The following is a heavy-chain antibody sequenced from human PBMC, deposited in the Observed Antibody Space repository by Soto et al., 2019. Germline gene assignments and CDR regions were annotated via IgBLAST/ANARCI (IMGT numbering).Heavy chain of an antibody. CDR3: ARDSYPLAYFFDY. CDR1: GYTFINHG. J-gene: IGHJ4*02. CDR2: ISGHNGKT. V-gene: IGHV1-18*04. Sequence: HVQLVQSGGEVKKPGASVKVSCKASGYTFINHGISWVRQAPGQGLEWMGWISGHNGKTNYAQKFQGRVTMTTDTSTSTAFMELRSLRSDDTSVYYCARDSYPLAYFFDYCGQGTLVSVSS.